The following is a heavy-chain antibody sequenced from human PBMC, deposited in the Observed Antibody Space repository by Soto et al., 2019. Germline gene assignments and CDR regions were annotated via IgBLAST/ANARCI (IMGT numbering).Heavy chain of an antibody. D-gene: IGHD6-6*01. V-gene: IGHV3-48*02. CDR2: IGSRISTI. Sequence: QAGGSLRLSCAASGFTFSNYGMNWVRQAPGKRLAWVSYIGSRISTIEYADSVKGRFTISRDNAKNSLYLQMNNLRDEDTAVYYCTRGGAARPDYWGQGTLVTVSS. CDR3: TRGGAARPDY. J-gene: IGHJ4*02. CDR1: GFTFSNYG.